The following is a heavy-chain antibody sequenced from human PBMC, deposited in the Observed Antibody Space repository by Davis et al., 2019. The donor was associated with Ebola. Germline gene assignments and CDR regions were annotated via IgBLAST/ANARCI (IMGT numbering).Heavy chain of an antibody. V-gene: IGHV3-23*01. CDR1: GFTFSSYA. Sequence: GESLKISCAASGFTFSSYAMSWVRQAPGKGLEWVSVIYNGGSTYYADSVKGRFTISRDNSKNTLYLQMNSLRAQDTAVYYCARAVLWSGYEWFDPWGQGTLVTVSS. D-gene: IGHD3-3*01. J-gene: IGHJ5*02. CDR3: ARAVLWSGYEWFDP. CDR2: IYNGGST.